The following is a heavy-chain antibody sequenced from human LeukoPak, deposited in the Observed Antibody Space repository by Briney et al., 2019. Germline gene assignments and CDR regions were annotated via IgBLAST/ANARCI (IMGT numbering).Heavy chain of an antibody. CDR1: GGSISSGDYY. J-gene: IGHJ4*02. CDR2: IYYSGST. D-gene: IGHD3-3*01. CDR3: ARTYYDFWSGYSHRPPIDY. Sequence: SQTLYLTCTVSGGSISSGDYYWSWIRQPPGKGLEWIGYIYYSGSTYYNPSLKSRVTISVDTSKNQFSLKLSSVTAADTAVYYCARTYYDFWSGYSHRPPIDYWGQGTLVTVSS. V-gene: IGHV4-30-4*08.